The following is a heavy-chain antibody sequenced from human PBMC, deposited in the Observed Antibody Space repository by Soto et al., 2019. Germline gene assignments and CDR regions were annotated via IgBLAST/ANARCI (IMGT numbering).Heavy chain of an antibody. Sequence: PSETLSLTCAVYGGSFSVYYWSWIRQPPGKGLEWIGEINHSGSTNYNPSLKSRVTISVDTSKNQFSLKLSSVTAADTAVYYCARLVPAAIPYYYYYMDVWGKGTTVTVS. D-gene: IGHD2-2*01. CDR3: ARLVPAAIPYYYYYMDV. CDR1: GGSFSVYY. V-gene: IGHV4-34*01. J-gene: IGHJ6*03. CDR2: INHSGST.